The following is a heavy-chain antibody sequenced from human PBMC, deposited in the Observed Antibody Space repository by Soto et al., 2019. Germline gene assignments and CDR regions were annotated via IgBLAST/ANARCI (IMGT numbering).Heavy chain of an antibody. CDR1: GGSISSYY. CDR2: IYYSGIT. D-gene: IGHD6-13*01. Sequence: PSETLSLTCTVSGGSISSYYWSWIRQPPGKGLEWIGYIYYSGITNYNPSLKSRVTISVDTSRNQFSLKLSSVTAADTAVYYCARRGSSSWYGYWGQGTLVTVSS. CDR3: ARRGSSSWYGY. J-gene: IGHJ4*02. V-gene: IGHV4-59*08.